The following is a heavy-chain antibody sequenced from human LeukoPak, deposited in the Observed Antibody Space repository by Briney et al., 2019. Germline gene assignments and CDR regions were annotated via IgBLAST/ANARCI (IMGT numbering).Heavy chain of an antibody. CDR1: GGSISSYY. D-gene: IGHD6-13*01. J-gene: IGHJ4*02. V-gene: IGHV4-59*01. Sequence: SETLSLTCTVSGGSISSYYWSWIRQPPGKGLEWIGYIYNSGSTNYNPSLKSRVTISVDTSKNQFSLKLNSVTAADTAVYYCARCRSSSWYGGFDYWGQGILVTVSS. CDR2: IYNSGST. CDR3: ARCRSSSWYGGFDY.